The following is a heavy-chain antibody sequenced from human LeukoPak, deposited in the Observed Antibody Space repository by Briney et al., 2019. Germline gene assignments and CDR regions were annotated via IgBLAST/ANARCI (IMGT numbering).Heavy chain of an antibody. CDR2: ISGSGGST. CDR1: GFTFSSYA. J-gene: IGHJ4*02. Sequence: AGGSLRLSCAVSGFTFSSYAMSWVRQAPGKGLEWVSAISGSGGSTYYADSVKGRFTISRDNSENTLYLQMNSLRAEDTAVYYCAKDGVHYDILSFDYWGQGTLVTVSS. V-gene: IGHV3-23*01. D-gene: IGHD3-9*01. CDR3: AKDGVHYDILSFDY.